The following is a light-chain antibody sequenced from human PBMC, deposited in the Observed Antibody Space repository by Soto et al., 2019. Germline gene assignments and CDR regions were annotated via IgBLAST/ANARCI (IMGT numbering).Light chain of an antibody. V-gene: IGKV3-20*01. CDR3: QQYGSSPRT. J-gene: IGKJ1*01. Sequence: EIVLTQSPGTLSLSPGERATISCRASQSVTNSYLAWYQQKPGQAPRLLIYGASSRATGIPDRFGGSGSGTDFTLTISRLEPEDFAVYYCQQYGSSPRTFGQGTTVEIK. CDR2: GAS. CDR1: QSVTNSY.